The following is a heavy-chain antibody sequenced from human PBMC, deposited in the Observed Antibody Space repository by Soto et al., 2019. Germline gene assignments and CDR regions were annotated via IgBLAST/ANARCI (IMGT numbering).Heavy chain of an antibody. J-gene: IGHJ4*02. CDR3: AHWNYGGNYGYYFDY. Sequence: PSLKSRLTITKDTSKNQVVLTMTNMDPVDTATYYCAHWNYGGNYGYYFDYWGQGTLVTVSS. V-gene: IGHV2-5*01. D-gene: IGHD1-7*01.